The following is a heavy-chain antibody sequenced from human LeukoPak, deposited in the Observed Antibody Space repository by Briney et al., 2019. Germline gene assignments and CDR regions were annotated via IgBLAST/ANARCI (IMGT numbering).Heavy chain of an antibody. V-gene: IGHV1-8*01. CDR3: ARGPPNWGYDY. Sequence: ASVKVSCKASGYTFTSYDFNWVQQATGQRPEWMGWMSPNSGDTGYAQKFQDRDTMTRNTSISTAYMELSSLRSDDTAVYYCARGPPNWGYDYWGPGTLVTVSS. CDR2: MSPNSGDT. J-gene: IGHJ4*02. D-gene: IGHD7-27*01. CDR1: GYTFTSYD.